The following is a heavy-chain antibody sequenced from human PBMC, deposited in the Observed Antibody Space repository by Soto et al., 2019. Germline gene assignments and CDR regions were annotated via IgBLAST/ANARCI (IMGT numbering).Heavy chain of an antibody. CDR3: AHRFDWYYFNF. CDR2: IYWDDDT. CDR1: GFSLRTSEVG. V-gene: IGHV2-5*02. Sequence: QITLKESGPTLVKPTQTLTLTCTFSGFSLRTSEVGVGWIRQPPGKALEWIALIYWDDDTRYSPSLKSRLTITKDTSKNQVFLTMTNMDPVDTAAYYCAHRFDWYYFNFWGQGTLVTVSS. J-gene: IGHJ4*02. D-gene: IGHD3-9*01.